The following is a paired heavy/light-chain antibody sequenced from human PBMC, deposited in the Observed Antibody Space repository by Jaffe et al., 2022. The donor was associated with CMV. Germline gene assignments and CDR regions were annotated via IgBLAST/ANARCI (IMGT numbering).Heavy chain of an antibody. J-gene: IGHJ6*04. CDR3: TTDREFYDFSWDLDV. CDR1: GFAFRNAW. Sequence: EVQLVESGGNLVKPGGSLRLSCAASGFAFRNAWMSWVRQAPGKGLEWVGRIKSKTDGGTIEYAAPVKGRFTISRDDSKNTLYLQMNSLKTEDTAVYYCTTDREFYDFSWDLDVWGKGTTVTVSS. D-gene: IGHD3-3*01. V-gene: IGHV3-15*01. CDR2: IKSKTDGGTI.
Light chain of an antibody. Sequence: DIQMTQSPSSLSASVGDRVTITCRASQGIRNDLGWYQQKPGKAPKRLISAASSLRSGVPSRFSGSGSGTEFTLTISSLQPEDFATYYCLQHNSYPFTFGPGTKVDIK. CDR2: AAS. V-gene: IGKV1-17*01. CDR3: LQHNSYPFT. CDR1: QGIRND. J-gene: IGKJ3*01.